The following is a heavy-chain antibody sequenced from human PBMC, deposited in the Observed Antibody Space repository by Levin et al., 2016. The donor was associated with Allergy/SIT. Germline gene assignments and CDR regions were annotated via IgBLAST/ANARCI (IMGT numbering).Heavy chain of an antibody. Sequence: SGPTLVKPTQTLTLTCTFSGFSLSTSGVGVGWIRQPPGKALEWLALIYWDDDKRYSPSLKSRLTITKDTSKNQVVLTMTNMDPVDTATYYCAHRRLAVTALGFDYWGQGTLVTVSS. D-gene: IGHD6-19*01. CDR3: AHRRLAVTALGFDY. V-gene: IGHV2-5*02. CDR1: GFSLSTSGVG. CDR2: IYWDDDK. J-gene: IGHJ4*02.